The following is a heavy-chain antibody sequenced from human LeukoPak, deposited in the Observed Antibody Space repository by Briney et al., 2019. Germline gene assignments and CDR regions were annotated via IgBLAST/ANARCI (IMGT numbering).Heavy chain of an antibody. CDR2: INPNAGDT. J-gene: IGHJ4*02. CDR1: GYTFTHYY. Sequence: ASVKVSCKASGYTFTHYYMHWVRQAPGQGFEWMGWINPNAGDTNYAQKFQGRVTMTRDTSISTAHMEVSRLLSDDTAVYYCARANFRYCSSSTCHFDYWGQGTLVTVSS. CDR3: ARANFRYCSSSTCHFDY. V-gene: IGHV1-2*02. D-gene: IGHD2-2*01.